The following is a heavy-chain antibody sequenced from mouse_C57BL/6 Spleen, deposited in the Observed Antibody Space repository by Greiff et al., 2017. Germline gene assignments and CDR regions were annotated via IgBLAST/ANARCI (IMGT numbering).Heavy chain of an antibody. CDR3: ARDFDYYGSSFAY. J-gene: IGHJ3*01. D-gene: IGHD1-1*01. V-gene: IGHV1-72*01. CDR1: GYTFTSYW. Sequence: QVQLQQPGAELVKPGASVKLSCKASGYTFTSYWMHWVKQRPGRGLEWIGRIDPNSGGTKYNEKFKGKATLTVDKPSSTAYMQLSSLTSEDSAVYYCARDFDYYGSSFAYWGQGTLVTVSA. CDR2: IDPNSGGT.